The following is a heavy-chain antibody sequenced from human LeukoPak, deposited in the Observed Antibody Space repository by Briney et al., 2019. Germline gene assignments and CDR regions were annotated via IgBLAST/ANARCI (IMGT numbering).Heavy chain of an antibody. Sequence: GGSLRLSCAASGFTFSTTAMGWVRQAPGKGLEWLSVISGSGDNTVMSGSGENTYYADSVKGRFTISRDNSKNTLYLQMNSLRAEDTAVYYCARDQGYCSSTSCYRDYYYGMDVWGQGTTVTVSS. CDR3: ARDQGYCSSTSCYRDYYYGMDV. CDR2: ISGSGDNTVMSGSGENT. V-gene: IGHV3-23*01. CDR1: GFTFSTTA. D-gene: IGHD2-2*02. J-gene: IGHJ6*02.